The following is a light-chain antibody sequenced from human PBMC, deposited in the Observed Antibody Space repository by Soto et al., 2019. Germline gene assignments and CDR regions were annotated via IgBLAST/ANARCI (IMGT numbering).Light chain of an antibody. V-gene: IGKV4-1*01. CDR1: QSVLYSSNNKNY. CDR3: QQYYSTLCT. CDR2: WAS. Sequence: DIVMTQSPDSLAVSLGERATINCKSSQSVLYSSNNKNYLAWYQQKPGQPPKLLIYWASTRESGVPDRFSGSGSGTDFTLTISSLQAEDVAVYYCQQYYSTLCTFGHGTKLEIK. J-gene: IGKJ2*02.